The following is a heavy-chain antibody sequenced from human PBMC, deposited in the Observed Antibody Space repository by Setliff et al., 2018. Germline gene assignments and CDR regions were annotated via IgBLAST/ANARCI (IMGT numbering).Heavy chain of an antibody. J-gene: IGHJ5*02. V-gene: IGHV4-34*01. D-gene: IGHD3-10*01. CDR2: ISHSGNT. Sequence: PSETLSLTCAVYGESFSGYFWSWIRQTQEKGLEWIGEISHSGNTNYNPSFKSRVTISIDTSKNQFSLKVNSVTAADTAVYFCARVLVLGYNWFDPWGQGTLVTVSS. CDR3: ARVLVLGYNWFDP. CDR1: GESFSGYF.